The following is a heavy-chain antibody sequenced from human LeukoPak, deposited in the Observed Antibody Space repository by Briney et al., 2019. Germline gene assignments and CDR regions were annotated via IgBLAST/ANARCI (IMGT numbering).Heavy chain of an antibody. J-gene: IGHJ4*02. CDR2: ISGNGGGT. D-gene: IGHD2-2*01. Sequence: PGGSLRLSCAASGFTFSSYAMSWVRQAPGKGLEWVSAISGNGGGTYYADSVKGRFTISRDNSKNTLYLQMNSLRAEDTAVYYCAKAGCSSTSCYDFDYWGQGTLVTVSS. CDR1: GFTFSSYA. V-gene: IGHV3-23*01. CDR3: AKAGCSSTSCYDFDY.